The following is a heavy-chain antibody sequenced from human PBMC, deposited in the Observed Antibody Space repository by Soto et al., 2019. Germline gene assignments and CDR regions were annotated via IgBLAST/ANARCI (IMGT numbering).Heavy chain of an antibody. Sequence: PSETLSLTCAVYGGSFSGYYWSWIRQPPGKGLEWIGEINHSGSTNYNPSLKSRVTISVDTSKNQFSLKLSSVTAADTAVYYCVTGGSGYYNWFALCAQRTLVPGSS. V-gene: IGHV4-34*01. D-gene: IGHD3-22*01. J-gene: IGHJ5*02. CDR2: INHSGST. CDR1: GGSFSGYY. CDR3: VTGGSGYYNWFAL.